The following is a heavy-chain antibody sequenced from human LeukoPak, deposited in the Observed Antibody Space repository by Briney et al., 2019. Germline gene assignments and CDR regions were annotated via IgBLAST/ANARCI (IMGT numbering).Heavy chain of an antibody. D-gene: IGHD3-3*01. CDR2: IYYSGST. V-gene: IGHV4-30-4*08. CDR3: ASSPKYYDFSSGFRTPFDY. Sequence: PSETLSLTRTVSGGSISSGDYYWSWIRQPPGKGLEWIGYIYYSGSTYYNPSLKSRVTISVDTSKKQLSLNLTSVTAADSAVYYYASSPKYYDFSSGFRTPFDYWGHGTLVTVSS. CDR1: GGSISSGDYY. J-gene: IGHJ4*01.